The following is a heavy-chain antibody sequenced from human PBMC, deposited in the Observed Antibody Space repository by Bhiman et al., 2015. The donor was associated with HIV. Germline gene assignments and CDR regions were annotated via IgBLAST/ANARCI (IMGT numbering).Heavy chain of an antibody. V-gene: IGHV3-7*01. CDR2: INQDGSEK. Sequence: EVKLAESGGGLVQPGGSLRLSCAASGFPFSTFWMTWVRQAPGKGLEWVANINQDGSEKYYVDSVKGRFTISRDNTKNSLYLQMNTLRAEDTALYYCAREAVAGSVYFNYWGQGTWSPSPQ. CDR3: AREAVAGSVYFNY. CDR1: GFPFSTFW. J-gene: IGHJ4*02. D-gene: IGHD6-19*01.